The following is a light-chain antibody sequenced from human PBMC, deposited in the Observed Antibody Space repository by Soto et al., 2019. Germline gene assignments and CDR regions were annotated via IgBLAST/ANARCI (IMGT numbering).Light chain of an antibody. J-gene: IGLJ1*01. Sequence: QSVLTQPPSVSGAPGQRVTISCTGSSSNIGARFDVHWYQHLPGTAPKLLISVNTNGPSGVADRFSGSKSGTSASLAIAGLRAEDEADYYCQSYDRSLAGFAFGTGTKVTVL. CDR2: VNT. CDR3: QSYDRSLAGFA. V-gene: IGLV1-40*01. CDR1: SSNIGARFD.